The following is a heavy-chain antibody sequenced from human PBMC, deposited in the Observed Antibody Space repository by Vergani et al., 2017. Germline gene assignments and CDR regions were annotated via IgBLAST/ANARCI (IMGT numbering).Heavy chain of an antibody. Sequence: VSCKASGGTFSSYAISWVRQAPGQGLEWMGGIIPIFGTANYAQKFQGRVTITADESTSTAYMELSSLRSEDTAVYYCARDIDCSGGSCYSAYWGQGTLVTVSS. J-gene: IGHJ4*02. V-gene: IGHV1-69*01. CDR3: ARDIDCSGGSCYSAY. CDR1: GGTFSSYA. CDR2: IIPIFGTA. D-gene: IGHD2-15*01.